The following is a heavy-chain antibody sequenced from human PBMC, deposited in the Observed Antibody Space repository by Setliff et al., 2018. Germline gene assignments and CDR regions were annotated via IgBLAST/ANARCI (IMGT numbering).Heavy chain of an antibody. CDR1: GYTFTTEV. CDR2: INTNTGNP. CDR3: AXXXXXXASSSRVFHY. V-gene: IGHV7-4-1*02. J-gene: IGHJ4*02. D-gene: IGHD6-6*01. Sequence: ASVKVSCKXSGYTFTTEVSSGXXQAPGQGLEWMGWINTNTGNPSYXQGFTXXXVFSLDTSVSTAYLQINSLEXXDPAGYYCAXXXXXXASSSRVFHYWGQGTLVTVSS.